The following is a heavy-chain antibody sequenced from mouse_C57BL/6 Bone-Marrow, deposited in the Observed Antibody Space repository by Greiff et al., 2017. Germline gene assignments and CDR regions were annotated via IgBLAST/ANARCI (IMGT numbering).Heavy chain of an antibody. V-gene: IGHV1-55*01. Sequence: QVQLQQSGAELVKPGASVKMSCKASGYTFTSYWITWVKQRPGQGLEWIGDIYPGSGSSNYNEKFKSKATLTVDTSSSTAYMQLSSLTSEDSAVYYCARYYCGSNWYFDVWGTGTTVTVSS. CDR3: ARYYCGSNWYFDV. J-gene: IGHJ1*03. CDR2: IYPGSGSS. D-gene: IGHD1-1*01. CDR1: GYTFTSYW.